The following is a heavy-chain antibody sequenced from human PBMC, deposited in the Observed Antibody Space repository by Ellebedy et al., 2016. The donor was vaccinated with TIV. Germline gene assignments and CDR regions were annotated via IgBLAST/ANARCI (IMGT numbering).Heavy chain of an antibody. Sequence: GESLKISCQGSGYRFSTYWIGWVRQMPGKGLGWMGVIYPGDSDTRYSPSFQGQVTISADKSITTAYLHWSTLEASDTAMYYCARRPPAAVGGTADAFDVWGQGTMVIVSS. D-gene: IGHD6-19*01. CDR1: GYRFSTYW. CDR3: ARRPPAAVGGTADAFDV. CDR2: IYPGDSDT. V-gene: IGHV5-51*01. J-gene: IGHJ3*01.